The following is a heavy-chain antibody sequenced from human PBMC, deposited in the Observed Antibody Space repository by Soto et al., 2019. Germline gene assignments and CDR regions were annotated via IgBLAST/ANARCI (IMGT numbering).Heavy chain of an antibody. CDR3: AREEADSSADLIDP. CDR2: IKQDGSEK. J-gene: IGHJ5*02. D-gene: IGHD6-19*01. CDR1: GFTFSSYW. Sequence: EVQLVESGGGLVQPGGSLRLSCAASGFTFSSYWTSWVRQAPGKGLEWVANIKQDGSEKYYVDSVKGRFTISRDNAKNSLYLQMNSLRAEDTAVYYCAREEADSSADLIDPWGQGTLVTVSS. V-gene: IGHV3-7*01.